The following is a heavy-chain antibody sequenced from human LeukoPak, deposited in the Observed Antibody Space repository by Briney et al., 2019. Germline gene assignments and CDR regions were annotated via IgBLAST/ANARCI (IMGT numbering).Heavy chain of an antibody. CDR1: GGTFSSYA. Sequence: SVKVSCKASGGTFSSYAISWVRQAPGQGLEWMGRIIPILGIANYAQKLQGRVTITADKSTSTAYMELSSLRSEDTAVYYCARGYCSGGSCSYDYWGQGTLVTVSS. CDR2: IIPILGIA. J-gene: IGHJ4*02. CDR3: ARGYCSGGSCSYDY. D-gene: IGHD2-15*01. V-gene: IGHV1-69*04.